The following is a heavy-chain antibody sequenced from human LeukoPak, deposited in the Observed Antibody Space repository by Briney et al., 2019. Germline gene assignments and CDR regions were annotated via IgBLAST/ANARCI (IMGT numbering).Heavy chain of an antibody. CDR1: GGSISSYY. Sequence: PSETLSLTCTVSGGSISSYYWSWIRQPPGKGLEWIGYIYYSGSTNYNPSLKSRVTISVDTSKNQFSLKLSSVTAADTAVYCCARSIVVVPAGFPTQSEYFQHWGQGTLVTVSS. V-gene: IGHV4-59*08. CDR3: ARSIVVVPAGFPTQSEYFQH. J-gene: IGHJ1*01. D-gene: IGHD2-2*01. CDR2: IYYSGST.